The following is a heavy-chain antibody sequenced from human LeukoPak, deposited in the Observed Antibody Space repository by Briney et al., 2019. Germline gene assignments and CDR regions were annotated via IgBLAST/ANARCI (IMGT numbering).Heavy chain of an antibody. V-gene: IGHV3-74*01. CDR2: INSDGRST. Sequence: GGSLRLSCEASGFTFSSYWMHWVRQAPGKGLVWVSRINSDGRSTNYADSVKGRFTISRDNAKNTLYLQMNSLRAEDTAVYYCASLVTTRGDNWFDPWGQGTLVTVSS. J-gene: IGHJ5*02. CDR1: GFTFSSYW. D-gene: IGHD4-17*01. CDR3: ASLVTTRGDNWFDP.